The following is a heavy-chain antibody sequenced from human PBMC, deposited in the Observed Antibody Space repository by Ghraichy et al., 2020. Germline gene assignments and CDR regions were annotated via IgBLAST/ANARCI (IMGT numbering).Heavy chain of an antibody. CDR2: IYYSGST. CDR1: GGSISSSSYY. Sequence: SQTLSLTCTVSGGSISSSSYYWGWIRQPPGKGLEWIGSIYYSGSTYYNPSLKSRVTISVDTSKNQFSLKLSSVTAADTAVYYCARTDGYCSSTSCFNWFDPWGQGTLVTVSS. D-gene: IGHD2-2*03. J-gene: IGHJ5*02. V-gene: IGHV4-39*01. CDR3: ARTDGYCSSTSCFNWFDP.